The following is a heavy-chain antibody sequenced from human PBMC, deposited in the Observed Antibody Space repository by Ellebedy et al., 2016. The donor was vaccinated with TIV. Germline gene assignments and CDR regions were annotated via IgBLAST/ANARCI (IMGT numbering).Heavy chain of an antibody. J-gene: IGHJ4*02. D-gene: IGHD2-2*01. V-gene: IGHV3-53*01. CDR3: AKRYCSSTSCFIDY. CDR1: GFTVSSNY. Sequence: GESLKISXAASGFTVSSNYMSWVRQAPGKGLEWVSVIYSGGSTYYADSVKGRFTISRDNSKNTLYLQMNSLRAEDTAVYYCAKRYCSSTSCFIDYWGQGTLVTVSS. CDR2: IYSGGST.